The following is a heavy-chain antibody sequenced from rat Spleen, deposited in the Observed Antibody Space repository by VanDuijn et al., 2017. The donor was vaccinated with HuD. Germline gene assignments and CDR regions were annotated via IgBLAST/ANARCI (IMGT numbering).Heavy chain of an antibody. CDR3: TTYSGDVGYYVMDA. J-gene: IGHJ4*01. Sequence: EVQLVESDGDLVQPGRSLKLSCAASGFTFSDYYMTWVRQAPTTGLEWVASISTNGGNIYHRDSVKGRFTISRDNANTTLYLEMDSLRSEDTATYYCTTYSGDVGYYVMDAWGQGASVTVSS. CDR1: GFTFSDYY. CDR2: ISTNGGNI. V-gene: IGHV5-20*01. D-gene: IGHD1-1*01.